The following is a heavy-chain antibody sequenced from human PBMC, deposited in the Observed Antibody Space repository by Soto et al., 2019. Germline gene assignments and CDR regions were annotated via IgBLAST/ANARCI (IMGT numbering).Heavy chain of an antibody. CDR1: GFTFSSYG. CDR2: IWYDGSNK. CDR3: ASVVADSSSWLSYLFDY. V-gene: IGHV3-33*01. Sequence: QVQLVESGGGVVQPGRSLRLSCAASGFTFSSYGMHWVRQAPGKGLEWVAVIWYDGSNKYYADSVKGRFTISRDNSKNTLYLQMNRLRAEDTAVYYCASVVADSSSWLSYLFDYWGQGTLVTVSS. D-gene: IGHD6-13*01. J-gene: IGHJ4*02.